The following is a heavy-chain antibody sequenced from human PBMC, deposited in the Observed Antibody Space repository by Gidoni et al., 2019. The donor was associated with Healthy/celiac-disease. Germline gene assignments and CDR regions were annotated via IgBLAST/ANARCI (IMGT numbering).Heavy chain of an antibody. CDR3: ASNLGGGYSHY. CDR1: GFTFSSYS. D-gene: IGHD5-18*01. Sequence: EVQLVESGGGLVKPGGSLRLSCAASGFTFSSYSMNWVRQAPGKGLEWVSSISSSSSYIYYADSVKGRFTISRDNAKNSLYLQMNSLRAEDTAVYYCASNLGGGYSHYWGQGTLVTVSS. J-gene: IGHJ4*02. V-gene: IGHV3-21*01. CDR2: ISSSSSYI.